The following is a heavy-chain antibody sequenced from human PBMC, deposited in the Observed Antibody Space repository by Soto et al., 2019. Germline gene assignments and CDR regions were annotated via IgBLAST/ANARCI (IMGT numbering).Heavy chain of an antibody. CDR3: ARVLGYCSSTSCFSDY. J-gene: IGHJ4*02. D-gene: IGHD2-2*01. CDR1: GFTFSSYG. V-gene: IGHV3-33*01. CDR2: IWYDGSNK. Sequence: LRLSCAASGFTFSSYGMHWVRQAPGKGLEWVAVIWYDGSNKYYADSVKGRFTISRDNSKNTLYLQMNSLRAEDTAVYYCARVLGYCSSTSCFSDYWGQGTLVTVSS.